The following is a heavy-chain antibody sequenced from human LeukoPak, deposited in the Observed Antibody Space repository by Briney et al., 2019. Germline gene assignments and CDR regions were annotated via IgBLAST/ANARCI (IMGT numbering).Heavy chain of an antibody. CDR3: ARENWGMVRGVMDV. CDR1: GGSISSGGYY. J-gene: IGHJ6*03. D-gene: IGHD3-10*01. V-gene: IGHV4-31*03. CDR2: IYYSGST. Sequence: PSQTLSLTCTVSGGSISSGGYYWSWLRQHPGKGREWIGYIYYSGSTYYNPSLKSRGTISVDTSKNQFSLKLTSVTAADTAVYYCARENWGMVRGVMDVWGKGTTVTVSS.